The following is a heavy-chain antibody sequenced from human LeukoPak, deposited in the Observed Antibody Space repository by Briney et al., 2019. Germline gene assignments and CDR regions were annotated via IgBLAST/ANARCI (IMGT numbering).Heavy chain of an antibody. D-gene: IGHD2-21*02. CDR2: IRYDGSNK. CDR1: GFTFSSYG. CDR3: AKDRGIAYCGGDCYAFDY. V-gene: IGHV3-30*02. Sequence: GGSLRLSCAASGFTFSSYGMHWVRQAPGKGLEWVAFIRYDGSNKYYADSVKGRFTISRDNSKNTLYLQMNSLRAEDTAVYYCAKDRGIAYCGGDCYAFDYWGQGTLVTVSS. J-gene: IGHJ4*02.